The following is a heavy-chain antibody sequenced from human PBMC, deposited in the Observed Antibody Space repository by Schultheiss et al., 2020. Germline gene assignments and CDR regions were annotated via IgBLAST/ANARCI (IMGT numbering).Heavy chain of an antibody. CDR1: GGSISSGGYY. J-gene: IGHJ6*02. Sequence: SQTLSLTCTVSGGSISSGGYYWSWIRQPPEKGLEWIGSIYYSGSTYYNPSLKSRVTISVDTSKNQFSLKLSSVTAADTAVYYCARGENKRYYYYGMDVWGQGTTVTVSS. CDR3: ARGENKRYYYYGMDV. V-gene: IGHV4-39*07. CDR2: IYYSGST.